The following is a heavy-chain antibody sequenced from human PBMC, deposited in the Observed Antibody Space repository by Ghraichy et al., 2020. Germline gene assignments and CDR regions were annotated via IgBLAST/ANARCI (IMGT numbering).Heavy chain of an antibody. D-gene: IGHD5-12*01. CDR1: GGSISSYY. Sequence: SGTLSLTCTVSGGSISSYYWSWIRQPPGKGLEWIGYIYYSGSTNYNPSLKSRVTISVDTSKNQFSLKLSSVTAANTAVYYCASKSYSGYDGRFDYWGQGTLVTVSS. CDR3: ASKSYSGYDGRFDY. V-gene: IGHV4-59*01. CDR2: IYYSGST. J-gene: IGHJ4*02.